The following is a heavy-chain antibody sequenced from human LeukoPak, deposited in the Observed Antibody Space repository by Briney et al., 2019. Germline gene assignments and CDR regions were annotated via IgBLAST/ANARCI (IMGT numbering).Heavy chain of an antibody. CDR1: GGSFSGYY. V-gene: IGHV3-72*01. Sequence: LSLTCAVYGGSFSGYYWSWIRQPPGKGLEWVGRTRNKANSYTTEYAASVKGRFTISRDDSKNSLYLQMNSLKTEDTAVYYCVRVYSGRYYLDYWGQGTLVTVSS. D-gene: IGHD1-26*01. CDR2: TRNKANSYTT. CDR3: VRVYSGRYYLDY. J-gene: IGHJ4*02.